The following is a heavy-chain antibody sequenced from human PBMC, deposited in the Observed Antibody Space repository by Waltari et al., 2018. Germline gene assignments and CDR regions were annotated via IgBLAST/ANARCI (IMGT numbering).Heavy chain of an antibody. Sequence: QLQLQESGPGLVKPSETLSLTCTVSGGSISSSSYYWGWIRQPPGKGLECIGIIYYSGSTYYTPSLKSRVTISVDTSKNQFSLKLSSVTAADTAVYYCARGAPYYGMDVWGQGTTVTVSS. J-gene: IGHJ6*02. CDR1: GGSISSSSYY. CDR3: ARGAPYYGMDV. CDR2: IYYSGST. V-gene: IGHV4-39*07.